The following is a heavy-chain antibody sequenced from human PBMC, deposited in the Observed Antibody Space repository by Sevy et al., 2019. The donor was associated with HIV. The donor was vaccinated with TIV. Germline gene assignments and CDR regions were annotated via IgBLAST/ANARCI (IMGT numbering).Heavy chain of an antibody. CDR3: ARIQQVVNYYNYYGLDV. J-gene: IGHJ6*02. D-gene: IGHD6-13*01. Sequence: SETLSLTCSVYGGSLSGYYWSWIRQSPGRGLEWIGEVHHSGSTNYNPSFKSRVSMSVDTSKNQFSLNLSSVTAADAAVYYCARIQQVVNYYNYYGLDVWGQGTTVTVSS. CDR1: GGSLSGYY. CDR2: VHHSGST. V-gene: IGHV4-34*01.